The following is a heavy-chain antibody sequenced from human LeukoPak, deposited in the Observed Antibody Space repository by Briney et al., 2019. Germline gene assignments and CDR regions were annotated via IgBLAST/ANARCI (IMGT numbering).Heavy chain of an antibody. Sequence: GGSLRLSCAASGFSVSTNHMSWVRQSPGTGLEWVSVTYRGGTTDYADFVKDRFSSYRDTSKNTLDLQMNSLRAEDAAIYYCARGDRLTTLDCWGQGTLVTVS. D-gene: IGHD3-16*01. CDR1: GFSVSTNH. V-gene: IGHV3-66*01. J-gene: IGHJ4*02. CDR3: ARGDRLTTLDC. CDR2: TYRGGTT.